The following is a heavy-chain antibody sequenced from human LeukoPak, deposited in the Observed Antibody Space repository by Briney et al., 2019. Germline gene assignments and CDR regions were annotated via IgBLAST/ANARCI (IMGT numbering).Heavy chain of an antibody. Sequence: ASVKVSCTASGYTFTGYYMHWVRQAPGQGLEWMGRINPNSGGTNYAQKFQGGVTMTRDTSISTAYMELSRLRSDDTAVYYCARVGWGRNWFDPWGQGTLVTVSS. CDR2: INPNSGGT. V-gene: IGHV1-2*06. CDR1: GYTFTGYY. CDR3: ARVGWGRNWFDP. J-gene: IGHJ5*02. D-gene: IGHD3-16*01.